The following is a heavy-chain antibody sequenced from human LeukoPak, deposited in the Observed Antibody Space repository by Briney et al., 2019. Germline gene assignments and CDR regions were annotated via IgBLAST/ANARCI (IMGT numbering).Heavy chain of an antibody. D-gene: IGHD4-23*01. CDR1: GFTFSSFW. CDR2: IKTDGSST. V-gene: IGHV3-74*01. J-gene: IGHJ4*02. CDR3: TRSTTVVTPKANDY. Sequence: GGSLSLSCLASGFTFSSFWMHWVRQTPGKGLVWVSRIKTDGSSTDYADSVKGRFTISRDNARNTLYLQMDSLRAEDTAVYYCTRSTTVVTPKANDYWGQGTLVTVSS.